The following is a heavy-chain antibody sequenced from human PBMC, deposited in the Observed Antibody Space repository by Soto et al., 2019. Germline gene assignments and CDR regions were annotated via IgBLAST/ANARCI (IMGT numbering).Heavy chain of an antibody. Sequence: QVQLVQSGAEVKKPGSSVKVSCKASGGTFSSYAISWVRQAPGQGLEWMGGIIPIFGTANYAQKFQGRVTITADESTSTAYMELSSLRSEDTAVYYCARNGGNIEDYTYGDYPSPNYYYYGMDVWGQGTTVTVSS. J-gene: IGHJ6*02. D-gene: IGHD4-17*01. CDR1: GGTFSSYA. CDR3: ARNGGNIEDYTYGDYPSPNYYYYGMDV. V-gene: IGHV1-69*01. CDR2: IIPIFGTA.